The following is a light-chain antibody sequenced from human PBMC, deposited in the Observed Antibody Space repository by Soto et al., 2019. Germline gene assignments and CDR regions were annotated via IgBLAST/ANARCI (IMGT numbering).Light chain of an antibody. J-gene: IGKJ1*01. CDR2: HAS. Sequence: DIQMTQSPSTLSASIGDRVTITCRASQTINNWLAWYQQKPGKAPNLLIYHASNLETGVPSRFSGSAFGTEFTLTLSSLQPDDFATYYCHHYNSYPWTFGQGTKVEIK. CDR3: HHYNSYPWT. CDR1: QTINNW. V-gene: IGKV1-5*01.